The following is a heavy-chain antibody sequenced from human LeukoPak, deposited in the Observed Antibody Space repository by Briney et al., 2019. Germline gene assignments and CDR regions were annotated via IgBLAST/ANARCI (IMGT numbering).Heavy chain of an antibody. CDR1: GASISSRSYY. CDR2: ISYSGST. V-gene: IGHV4-39*02. CDR3: ARLSANWFDT. Sequence: SETLSLTCTVSGASISSRSYYWGWIRQPPGKGLEWIGSISYSGSTYYNPSLKSRVTISVDTSKNHFSLKLASVPAADTAVYYCARLSANWFDTWGQGTLVTVSS. D-gene: IGHD2-15*01. J-gene: IGHJ5*02.